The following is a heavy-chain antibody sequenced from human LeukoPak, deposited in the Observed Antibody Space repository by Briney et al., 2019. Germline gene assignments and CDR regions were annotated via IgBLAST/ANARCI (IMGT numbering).Heavy chain of an antibody. D-gene: IGHD4-23*01. CDR1: GFTFRDYY. J-gene: IGHJ4*02. CDR2: ISNNGDTI. Sequence: GGSLRLSCAASGFTFRDYYMHWVRQAPGKGLEWISYISNNGDTIYYADSVKGRFTISRDNAKNSLYLQMNSLRAEDTAVYYCARDYGGNSDRFDYWGQGTLVTVSS. CDR3: ARDYGGNSDRFDY. V-gene: IGHV3-11*04.